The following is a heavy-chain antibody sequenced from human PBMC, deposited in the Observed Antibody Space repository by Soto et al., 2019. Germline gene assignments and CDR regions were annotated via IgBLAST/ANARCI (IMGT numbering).Heavy chain of an antibody. CDR3: ACGLANLPVFAFDI. V-gene: IGHV2-5*01. CDR2: VYRNDDK. J-gene: IGHJ3*02. D-gene: IGHD3-9*01. Sequence: QITLKGSGPTLVKPTQTLTLTCTLSGISLSTSGVGLGWIRQTPGKALEWLALVYRNDDKHYSPSLKSRLTITKYTSKNRAILTMTNMDPVDTATYYCACGLANLPVFAFDIWGQGTVVTVSS. CDR1: GISLSTSGVG.